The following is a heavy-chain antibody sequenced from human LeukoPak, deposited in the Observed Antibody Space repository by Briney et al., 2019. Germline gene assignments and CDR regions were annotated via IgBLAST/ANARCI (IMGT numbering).Heavy chain of an antibody. CDR2: IYPGDSDT. CDR1: GYSFTSYW. D-gene: IGHD3-10*01. V-gene: IGHV5-51*01. CDR3: ARQTIPDYYGSGSYYDG. Sequence: GESLNISCKGSGYSFTSYWIGWVRQMPGKGLEWMGIIYPGDSDTRYSPSFQGQVTISADKSISTAYLQWSSLKASDTAMYYCARQTIPDYYGSGSYYDGWGQGTLVTVSS. J-gene: IGHJ4*02.